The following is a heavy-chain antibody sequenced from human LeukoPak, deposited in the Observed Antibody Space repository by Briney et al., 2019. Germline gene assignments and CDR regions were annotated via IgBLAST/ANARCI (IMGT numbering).Heavy chain of an antibody. CDR1: GFTFTNHG. D-gene: IGHD2-15*01. CDR3: AKDVANLLYYFDY. CDR2: IWDDGSDK. V-gene: IGHV3-30*18. J-gene: IGHJ4*02. Sequence: PGRSLRLSCVASGFTFTNHGMHWVRQAPGKGLEWVASIWDDGSDKYSADSVRGRFTISRDNSKKTLYLQMNSLRAVDTAVYYCAKDVANLLYYFDYWGQGALVTVSS.